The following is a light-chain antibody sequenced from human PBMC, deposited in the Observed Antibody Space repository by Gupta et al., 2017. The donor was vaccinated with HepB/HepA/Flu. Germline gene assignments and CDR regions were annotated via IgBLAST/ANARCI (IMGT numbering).Light chain of an antibody. CDR1: SLRNDY. J-gene: IGLJ2*01. V-gene: IGLV3-19*01. CDR3: NGRDSSSNVV. Sequence: TCPGDSLRNDYASWFQQKPGQAPKLVLYGTNIRPSGIPDRLSGSNSGNTASLTIAGTQAEDEADYYSNGRDSSSNVVFGGGTRLTVL. CDR2: GTN.